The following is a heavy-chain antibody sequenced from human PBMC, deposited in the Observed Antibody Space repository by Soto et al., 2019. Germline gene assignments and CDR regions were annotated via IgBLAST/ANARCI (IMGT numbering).Heavy chain of an antibody. CDR1: GFSFSSYA. V-gene: IGHV3-23*01. CDR2: SSGSGGST. J-gene: IGHJ4*02. Sequence: LRLSCAASGFSFSSYAMTWVRRAPGKGLEWVSTSSGSGGSTYYADSVKGRFTISRDNSKNTVFLQMISLRAEDTAVYYCAKARSSGLNFLDYWGQGNMVTVSS. CDR3: AKARSSGLNFLDY. D-gene: IGHD6-19*01.